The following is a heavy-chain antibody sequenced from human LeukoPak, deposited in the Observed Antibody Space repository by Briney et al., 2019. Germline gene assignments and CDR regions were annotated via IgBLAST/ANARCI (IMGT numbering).Heavy chain of an antibody. J-gene: IGHJ4*02. CDR3: ARVKIKGSGYYYVGSGEFDY. CDR2: INHSGST. V-gene: IGHV4-34*01. CDR1: GGSFSGYY. Sequence: PSETLSLTCAVYGGSFSGYYWSWLRQSPGKGLEWIGEINHSGSTNYNPSLKSRVTISVDTSKNQFSLKLSSVTAADTAVYYCARVKIKGSGYYYVGSGEFDYWGQGTLVTVSS. D-gene: IGHD3-22*01.